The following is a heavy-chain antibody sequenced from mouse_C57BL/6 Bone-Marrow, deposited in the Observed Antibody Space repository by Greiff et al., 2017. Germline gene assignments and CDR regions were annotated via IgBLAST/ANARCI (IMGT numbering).Heavy chain of an antibody. J-gene: IGHJ4*01. CDR1: GYTFTDYY. V-gene: IGHV1-26*01. CDR2: INPNNGGT. Sequence: EVQLHQSGPELVKPGASVKISCKASGYTFTDYYMNWVKQSHGKSLEWIGDINPNNGGTSYNQKFKGKATLTVDKSSSTAYMELRSLTSEDSAVYYCARLGSYYYAMDYWGQGTSVTVSS. D-gene: IGHD3-1*01. CDR3: ARLGSYYYAMDY.